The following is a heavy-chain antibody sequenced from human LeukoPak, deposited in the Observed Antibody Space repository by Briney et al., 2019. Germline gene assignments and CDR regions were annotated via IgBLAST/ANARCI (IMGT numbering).Heavy chain of an antibody. V-gene: IGHV1-18*01. J-gene: IGHJ4*02. CDR3: ARKFWSGYYVDY. D-gene: IGHD3-3*01. Sequence: ASVKVSCKASGYTFTSYGISWVRQAPGQGLEWMGWISAYNGNTNYAQKLQGRVTMTTDTSTSTAYMELRSLRSDDTAAYYCARKFWSGYYVDYWGQGTLVTVSS. CDR2: ISAYNGNT. CDR1: GYTFTSYG.